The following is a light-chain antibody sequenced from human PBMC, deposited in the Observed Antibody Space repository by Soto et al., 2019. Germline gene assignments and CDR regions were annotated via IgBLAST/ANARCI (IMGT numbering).Light chain of an antibody. CDR3: QSYDSSLSGSV. J-gene: IGLJ1*01. CDR2: GNN. CDR1: SSNFGAGYD. V-gene: IGLV1-40*01. Sequence: QSVLTQPPSVSGAPGQRVTLSCTGSSSNFGAGYDVHWYQQLLGTAPKLLIYGNNNRPSGVPDRFSGSKSGTSASLAITGLQAEDEAGYYCQSYDSSLSGSVFGTGTKVTVL.